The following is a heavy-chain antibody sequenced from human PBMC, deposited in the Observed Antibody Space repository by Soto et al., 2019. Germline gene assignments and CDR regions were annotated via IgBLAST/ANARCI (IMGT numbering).Heavy chain of an antibody. CDR2: MYNTGST. CDR1: GVSISGDY. Sequence: SETLSLTCTVSGVSISGDYWSWIRQPPGKGLEWIGYMYNTGSTVYNPSFKSRVTISVDTSKNQFSLKLNSVTAADTAVYYCARDLWGYCGTDCYPLDVWGQGTTVAVS. J-gene: IGHJ6*02. V-gene: IGHV4-59*01. D-gene: IGHD2-21*02. CDR3: ARDLWGYCGTDCYPLDV.